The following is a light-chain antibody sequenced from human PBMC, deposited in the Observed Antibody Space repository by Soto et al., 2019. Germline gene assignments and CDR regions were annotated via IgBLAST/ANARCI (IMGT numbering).Light chain of an antibody. CDR3: LQDYNFRT. V-gene: IGKV1-6*01. Sequence: AIQMTQSPSSLASSLGDRVSITCRASQGIRNDLGWYQHKPGRPPKLLIYAVSHLQSGVPSRFSGSGSGTDFTLTISSLQPEDFATYYCLQDYNFRTFGQGTKVDIK. CDR2: AVS. J-gene: IGKJ1*01. CDR1: QGIRND.